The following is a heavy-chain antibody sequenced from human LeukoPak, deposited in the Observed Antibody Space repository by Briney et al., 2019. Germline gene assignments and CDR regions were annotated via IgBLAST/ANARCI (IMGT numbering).Heavy chain of an antibody. CDR2: ISSDGNNK. V-gene: IGHV3-30*18. CDR3: AKGGDTSGYYRLIDY. Sequence: LRLACAASGFTXXSDGMHWVRQAPGKGLEWVTVISSDGNNKYYADSVKGRFTVSRDNSKNTLYLQMNSLRIEDTALYYCAKGGDTSGYYRLIDYWGQGTLVTVSS. CDR1: GFTXXSDG. D-gene: IGHD3-22*01. J-gene: IGHJ4*02.